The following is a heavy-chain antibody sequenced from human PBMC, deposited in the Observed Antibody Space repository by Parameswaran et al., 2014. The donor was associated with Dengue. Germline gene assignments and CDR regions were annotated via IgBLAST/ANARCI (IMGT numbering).Heavy chain of an antibody. Sequence: VRQMPGKGLEWVSYISSSGSTIYYADSVKGRFTISRDNAKNSLYLQMNSLRAEDTAVYYCARAYYDIGFGLSPWFDPWGQGTLVTVSS. CDR3: ARAYYDIGFGLSPWFDP. V-gene: IGHV3-48*03. D-gene: IGHD3-9*01. J-gene: IGHJ5*02. CDR2: ISSSGSTI.